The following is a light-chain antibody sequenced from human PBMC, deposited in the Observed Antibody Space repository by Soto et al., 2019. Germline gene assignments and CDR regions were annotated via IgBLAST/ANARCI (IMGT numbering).Light chain of an antibody. CDR1: QSISTY. J-gene: IGKJ1*01. V-gene: IGKV1-39*01. CDR2: STF. Sequence: DIQMTQSPSSLSASVGDRVTITCRASQSISTYLNWYQQKPGKAPNLLIYSTFNLQTGVPSRFSGSGSGTDFTLTISSLQPEDVATYHCQQTYSTPTFGQGTKVEIK. CDR3: QQTYSTPT.